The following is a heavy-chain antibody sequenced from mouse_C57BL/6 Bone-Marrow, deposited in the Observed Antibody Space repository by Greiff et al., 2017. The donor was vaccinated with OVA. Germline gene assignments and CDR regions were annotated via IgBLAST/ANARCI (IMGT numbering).Heavy chain of an antibody. CDR3: VRANWDLAWFAY. CDR2: IRSKSNNYAT. J-gene: IGHJ3*01. V-gene: IGHV10-1*01. CDR1: GFSFNTYA. Sequence: EVQLVESGGGLVQPKGSLKLSCAASGFSFNTYAMNWVRQAPGKGLEWVARIRSKSNNYATYYADSVKDRFTISRDDSESMLYLQMNNLKTEDTAIDYCVRANWDLAWFAYWGQGTLVTVSA. D-gene: IGHD4-1*01.